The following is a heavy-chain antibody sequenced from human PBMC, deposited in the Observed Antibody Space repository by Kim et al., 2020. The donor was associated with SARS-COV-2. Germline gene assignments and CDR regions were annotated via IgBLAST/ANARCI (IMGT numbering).Heavy chain of an antibody. V-gene: IGHV4-39*01. J-gene: IGHJ4*02. D-gene: IGHD6-19*01. CDR3: ARSRGGSSGWYFDY. Sequence: TPSLQSRVTISVDTSKIQFSLKLSTVTAADTAVYYCARSRGGSSGWYFDYWGQGTLVTVSS.